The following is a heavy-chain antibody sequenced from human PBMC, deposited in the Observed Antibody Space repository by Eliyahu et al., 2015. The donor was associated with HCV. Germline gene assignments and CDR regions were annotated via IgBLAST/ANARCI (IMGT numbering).Heavy chain of an antibody. J-gene: IGHJ4*02. CDR1: GFTFGDYX. CDR2: IRSKAYGGTT. CDR3: TRDNGPTIFGVVIRSDVTDY. Sequence: EVQLVESGGGLIQPGRSLRLSCTASGFTFGDYXMSWFRQAPGKGLEWVGFIRSKAYGGTTEYAASVKGRFTISRDDSKSIAYLQMNSLKTEDTAVYYCTRDNGPTIFGVVIRSDVTDYWGQGILVTVSS. V-gene: IGHV3-49*03. D-gene: IGHD3-3*01.